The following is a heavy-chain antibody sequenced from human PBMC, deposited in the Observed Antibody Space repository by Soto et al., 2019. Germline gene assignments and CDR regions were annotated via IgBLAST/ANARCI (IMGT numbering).Heavy chain of an antibody. V-gene: IGHV4-59*01. CDR1: GDSITSYH. CDR3: ARGGASRSSPHLRAFAI. D-gene: IGHD6-6*01. Sequence: QVRLQESGPGLVKPSETLSLTCSVSGDSITSYHWNWIRQPPGKELEWIGYVHYTGRAKYLPSLGRRVPMSVDMPTRPFTLTLPSVTAAATAVYYCARGGASRSSPHLRAFAIWGQGAMVSVSS. J-gene: IGHJ3*02. CDR2: VHYTGRA.